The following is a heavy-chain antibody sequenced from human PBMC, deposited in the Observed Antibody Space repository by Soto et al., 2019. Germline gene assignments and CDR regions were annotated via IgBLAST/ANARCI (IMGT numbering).Heavy chain of an antibody. D-gene: IGHD3-3*01. CDR3: ARDRGMYYDFWSGPENHYYYYGMDV. CDR2: INPSGGST. J-gene: IGHJ6*02. Sequence: ASVKVSCKASGYTFTSYYMHWVRQAPGQGLEWMGIINPSGGSTSYAQKFQGRVTMTRDTSTSTAYMELSSLRSEDTAVYYCARDRGMYYDFWSGPENHYYYYGMDVWGQGTTVTVSS. CDR1: GYTFTSYY. V-gene: IGHV1-46*01.